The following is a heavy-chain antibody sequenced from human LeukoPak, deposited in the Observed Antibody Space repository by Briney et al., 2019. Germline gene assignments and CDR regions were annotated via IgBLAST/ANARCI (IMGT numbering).Heavy chain of an antibody. CDR1: GGSISSGGYY. V-gene: IGHV4-31*03. J-gene: IGHJ5*02. CDR3: ARTLTTLGWFDP. CDR2: IYYSGST. Sequence: PSQTLSLTCTVSGGSISSGGYYWSWIRQHPGKGLEWIGYIYYSGSTYYNPSLKSRVTISVDTSKNQFSLKLSSVTAADTAAYYCARTLTTLGWFDPWGQGTLVTVSS. D-gene: IGHD3-16*01.